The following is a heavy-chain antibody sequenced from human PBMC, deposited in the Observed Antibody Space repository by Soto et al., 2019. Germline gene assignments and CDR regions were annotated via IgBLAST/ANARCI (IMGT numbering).Heavy chain of an antibody. CDR2: ISWNSGSI. J-gene: IGHJ6*02. V-gene: IGHV3-9*01. CDR3: AKDMGGSGSPDYYYYGMDV. D-gene: IGHD3-10*01. CDR1: GFTFDDYA. Sequence: GGSLRLSCAASGFTFDDYAMHWVRQAPGKGLEWVSGISWNSGSIGYADSVKGRFTISRDNAKKSLYLQMNSLRAEDTALYYCAKDMGGSGSPDYYYYGMDVWGQGTTVTVSS.